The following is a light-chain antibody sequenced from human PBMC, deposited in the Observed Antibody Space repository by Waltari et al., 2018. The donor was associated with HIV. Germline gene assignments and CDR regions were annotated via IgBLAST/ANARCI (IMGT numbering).Light chain of an antibody. CDR1: RTIIYSSDNRNY. J-gene: IGKJ4*01. V-gene: IGKV4-1*01. CDR3: QQYFRIPPT. CDR2: WAS. Sequence: DIVMTQSPDSLPVSLGERATINCTSSRTIIYSSDNRNYLALYQQKPRQPPKLLISWASTRESGVPDRFSGSGSGTDFTLTITRLQAEDVALYHCQQYFRIPPTFGGGTKVEIK.